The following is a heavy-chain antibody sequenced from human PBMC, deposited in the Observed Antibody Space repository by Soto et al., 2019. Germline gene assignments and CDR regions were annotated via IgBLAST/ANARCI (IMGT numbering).Heavy chain of an antibody. V-gene: IGHV1-18*01. CDR1: GYIFTTFG. CDR2: IDPKNGNT. Sequence: ASVKVSCKGSGYIFTTFGISWVRQAPGQGLEWMGWIDPKNGNTKDAQKFQGRVTMTTDTSTSTAYMELRSLRSDDTAVYYCAKEYCDSSRCYLPDYWGQGALVTVSS. J-gene: IGHJ4*02. D-gene: IGHD2-2*01. CDR3: AKEYCDSSRCYLPDY.